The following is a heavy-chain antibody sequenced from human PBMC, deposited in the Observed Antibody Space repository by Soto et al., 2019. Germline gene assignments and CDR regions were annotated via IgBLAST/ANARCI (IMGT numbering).Heavy chain of an antibody. Sequence: GGSLGLSCAASGFTFSSYGMHWVRQAPGKGMEWVAVISYDGSNKYYADSVKGRFTISRDNSKNTLYLQMNSLRAEDTAVYYCAKSFIVVVPAAKSHYYGMDVWGQGTTVTVSS. D-gene: IGHD2-2*01. CDR1: GFTFSSYG. CDR3: AKSFIVVVPAAKSHYYGMDV. V-gene: IGHV3-30*18. J-gene: IGHJ6*02. CDR2: ISYDGSNK.